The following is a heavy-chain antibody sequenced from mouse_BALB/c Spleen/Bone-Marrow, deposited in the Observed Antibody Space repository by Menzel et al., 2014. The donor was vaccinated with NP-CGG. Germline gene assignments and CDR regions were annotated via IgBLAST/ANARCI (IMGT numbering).Heavy chain of an antibody. J-gene: IGHJ4*01. CDR3: ARHRDAMDY. CDR2: ISSGGSYT. D-gene: IGHD3-3*01. V-gene: IGHV5-6*01. CDR1: GFTFSSYG. Sequence: DVHLVESGGDLVKPGGSLKLSCAASGFTFSSYGMSWVRQTPDKRLEWVATISSGGSYTYYPDSVKGRFTISRDNAKNTLYLQMSSLESEDTAMYYCARHRDAMDYWGQGTSVTVSS.